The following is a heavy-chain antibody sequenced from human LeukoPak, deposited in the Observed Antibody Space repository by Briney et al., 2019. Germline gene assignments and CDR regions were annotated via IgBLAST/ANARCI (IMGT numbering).Heavy chain of an antibody. CDR3: ARAPNWNARWFDP. J-gene: IGHJ5*02. V-gene: IGHV4-34*01. D-gene: IGHD1-1*01. Sequence: SETLSLTRAVYGGSFSGYYWSWIRQPPGKGLEWIGEINHSGSTNYNPSLKSRVTISVDTSKNQFSLKLSSVTAADTAVYYCARAPNWNARWFDPWGQGTLVTVSS. CDR1: GGSFSGYY. CDR2: INHSGST.